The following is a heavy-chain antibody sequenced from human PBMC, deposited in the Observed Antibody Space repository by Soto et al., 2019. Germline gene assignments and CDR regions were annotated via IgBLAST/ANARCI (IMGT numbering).Heavy chain of an antibody. J-gene: IGHJ5*02. CDR1: GYTFTSYA. D-gene: IGHD3-16*01. CDR2: INAGNGNT. V-gene: IGHV1-3*01. CDR3: ARTGDTFSDREPYTNWLDP. Sequence: ASVKVSCKASGYTFTSYAMHWVRQAPGQRLEWMGWINAGNGNTKYSQKFQGRVTITRDTSASTAYMELSSLRSEDTAVYYCARTGDTFSDREPYTNWLDPWGQGTLVTVSS.